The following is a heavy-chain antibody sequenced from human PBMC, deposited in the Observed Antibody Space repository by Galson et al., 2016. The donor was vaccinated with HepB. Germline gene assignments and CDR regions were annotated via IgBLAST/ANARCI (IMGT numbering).Heavy chain of an antibody. Sequence: QSGAEVKKPGESLTISCKGSGYTFNTYWISWLRQMPGKGLEWKGRIDPSDSYPNYSPSFQGHVTISSDKSISTAYLRWSSLKASDSAMYYCATAPRIGSPEFFQHWGQGTLVTVSS. CDR2: IDPSDSYP. J-gene: IGHJ1*01. CDR3: ATAPRIGSPEFFQH. V-gene: IGHV5-10-1*01. CDR1: GYTFNTYW. D-gene: IGHD1-26*01.